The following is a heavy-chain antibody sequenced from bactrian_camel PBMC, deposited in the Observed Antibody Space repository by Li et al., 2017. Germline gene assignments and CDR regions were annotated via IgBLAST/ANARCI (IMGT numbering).Heavy chain of an antibody. CDR1: AVVYC. CDR2: LASDGSS. D-gene: IGHD4*01. V-gene: IGHV3S53*01. Sequence: HVQLVESGGGSVAAGESLSLSCVASAVVYCMGWSRPAPGKEREGVASLASDGSSIYADSLKGGFSISKGNARNWLDLQMDSLEPGDTARYYCEADSRRDRTPCVRPGRYSVWEQGTQVTVS. J-gene: IGHJ4*01. CDR3: EADSRRDRTPCVRPGRYSV.